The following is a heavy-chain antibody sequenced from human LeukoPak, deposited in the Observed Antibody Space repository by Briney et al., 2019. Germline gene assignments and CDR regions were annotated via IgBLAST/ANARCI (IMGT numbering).Heavy chain of an antibody. CDR2: IYSGGIT. J-gene: IGHJ3*02. CDR1: GFTVSSDY. Sequence: PGRSLRLSCAASGFTVSSDYMSLVRQAPGKGLEWVSVIYSGGITHYADSVKGRFTISRDNSKNTLYLQMNSLRAEDTAVYYCARGPYGSSGTPDAFDIWGQGTMVTVSS. V-gene: IGHV3-66*01. D-gene: IGHD3-10*01. CDR3: ARGPYGSSGTPDAFDI.